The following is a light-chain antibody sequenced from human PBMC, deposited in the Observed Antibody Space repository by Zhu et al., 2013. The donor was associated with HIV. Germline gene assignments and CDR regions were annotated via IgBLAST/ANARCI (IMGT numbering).Light chain of an antibody. J-gene: IGLJ3*02. Sequence: QSALTQPPSASGSPGQSVIISCTGTSSDIGAYNFVSWYQQSPGKAPRLLIYEVSKRPSGVPDRFSGSKSGNTASLTVSGLQVEDEADYYCASYAGTKNFVLFGGGTKLIVL. CDR1: SSDIGAYNF. V-gene: IGLV2-8*01. CDR2: EVS. CDR3: ASYAGTKNFVL.